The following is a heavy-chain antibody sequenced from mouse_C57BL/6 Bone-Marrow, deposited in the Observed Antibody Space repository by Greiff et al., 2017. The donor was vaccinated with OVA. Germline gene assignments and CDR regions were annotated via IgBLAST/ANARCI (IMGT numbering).Heavy chain of an antibody. V-gene: IGHV7-3*01. Sequence: VQLKQSGGGLVQPGGSLSLSCAASGFTFTDYYMSWVRQPPGQALEWLGFIRNKANGYTTEYSASVKGRFTISRDNSQSILYLQMNALRAEDSATYYCARLGDYVLCDYWGQGTTLTVSS. J-gene: IGHJ2*01. CDR3: ARLGDYVLCDY. CDR2: IRNKANGYTT. CDR1: GFTFTDYY. D-gene: IGHD2-4*01.